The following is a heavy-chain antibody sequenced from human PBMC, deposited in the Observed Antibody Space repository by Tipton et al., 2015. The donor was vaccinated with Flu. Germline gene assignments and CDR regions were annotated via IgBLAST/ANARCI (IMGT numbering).Heavy chain of an antibody. CDR2: ISYDGSNK. CDR1: GFTFSSYA. CDR3: ARDFGLGAVTSGAFDI. Sequence: SLRLSCAASGFTFSSYAMHWVRQAPGKGLEWVAVISYDGSNKYYADSVKGRFTISRDNSKNTLYLQMNSPRAEDTAVYHCARDFGLGAVTSGAFDIWGQGTMVTVSS. D-gene: IGHD3/OR15-3a*01. V-gene: IGHV3-30*04. J-gene: IGHJ3*02.